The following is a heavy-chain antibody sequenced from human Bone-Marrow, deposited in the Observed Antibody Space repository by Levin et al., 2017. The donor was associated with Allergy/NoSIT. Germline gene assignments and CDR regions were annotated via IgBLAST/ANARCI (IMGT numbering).Heavy chain of an antibody. J-gene: IGHJ4*02. V-gene: IGHV3-11*01. Sequence: GESLKISCAASGFTFSDYYMSWIRQAPGKGLEWVSYISSSGSTIYYADSVKGRFTISRDNAKNSLYLQMNSLRAEDTAVYYCARDSGGGYDSHGYWGQGTLVTVSS. CDR1: GFTFSDYY. CDR3: ARDSGGGYDSHGY. D-gene: IGHD5-12*01. CDR2: ISSSGSTI.